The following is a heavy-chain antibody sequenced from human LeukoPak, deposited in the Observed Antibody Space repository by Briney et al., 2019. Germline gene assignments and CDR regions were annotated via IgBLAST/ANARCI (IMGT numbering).Heavy chain of an antibody. CDR2: ISSSGITI. Sequence: PGGSLRLSCATSGFTFSDYYMSWIRQAPGKGLEWVSYISSSGITIHYADSVKGRFTISRVNARNSLYLQMNSLRAEDTAVYYCARGSGSYYKGDYWGQGTLVTVSS. CDR1: GFTFSDYY. CDR3: ARGSGSYYKGDY. D-gene: IGHD3-10*01. J-gene: IGHJ4*02. V-gene: IGHV3-11*01.